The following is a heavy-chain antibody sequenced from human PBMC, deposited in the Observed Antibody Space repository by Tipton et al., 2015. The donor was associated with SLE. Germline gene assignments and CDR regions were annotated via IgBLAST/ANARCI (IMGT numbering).Heavy chain of an antibody. CDR2: IYTSGSA. Sequence: LRLSCTVSGGSISSYYWSWIRQPAGKGLEWIGRIYTSGSANYNPTLTSRVTMSVDTSKNQFSLKLSSVTDADAAVYYCAGATVNHCYGMDVWGHGTTVTVSS. V-gene: IGHV4-4*07. CDR3: AGATVNHCYGMDV. D-gene: IGHD1-14*01. J-gene: IGHJ6*02. CDR1: GGSISSYY.